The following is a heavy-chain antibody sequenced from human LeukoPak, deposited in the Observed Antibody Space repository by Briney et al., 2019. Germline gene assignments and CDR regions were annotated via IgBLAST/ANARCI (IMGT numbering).Heavy chain of an antibody. CDR3: ARVGGHCTSTSCPPPDY. CDR2: IWYDGSKE. Sequence: GRPLRLSCAASGFTFSGNGMHWVRQAPGKGLEWVALIWYDGSKEYYADSVKGRFTISRDNAKSSVFLQMNSLRAEDTAVYYCARVGGHCTSTSCPPPDYWGQGTLVTVSS. V-gene: IGHV3-33*01. D-gene: IGHD2-2*01. CDR1: GFTFSGNG. J-gene: IGHJ4*02.